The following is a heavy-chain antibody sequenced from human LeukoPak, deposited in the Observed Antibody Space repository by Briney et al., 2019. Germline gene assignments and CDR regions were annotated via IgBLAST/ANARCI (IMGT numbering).Heavy chain of an antibody. D-gene: IGHD6-19*01. Sequence: GASVKVSCKASGYTFTSYYMHWVRQAPGQGLEWMGIINPSGGSTSYAQKFQGRVTMTRDTSTITVYMELSSLRSEDTAVYYCARVRVAGRYFDYWGQGTLVTVSS. CDR3: ARVRVAGRYFDY. J-gene: IGHJ4*02. V-gene: IGHV1-46*01. CDR1: GYTFTSYY. CDR2: INPSGGST.